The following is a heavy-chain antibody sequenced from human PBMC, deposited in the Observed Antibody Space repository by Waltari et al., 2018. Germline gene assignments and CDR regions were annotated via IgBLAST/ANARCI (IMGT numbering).Heavy chain of an antibody. Sequence: QLQLQESGPGLVKPSETLSLTCTVSVGSISSSTYYWGWIRQPPGKGLEWIGSIYYSGSTYYNPSLKSRVTISVDTSKNQFYLKLNSVTAADTAVHYCARSGYYDSSGYYWWFDPWGQGTLVTVSS. CDR1: VGSISSSTYY. CDR2: IYYSGST. J-gene: IGHJ5*02. D-gene: IGHD3-22*01. CDR3: ARSGYYDSSGYYWWFDP. V-gene: IGHV4-39*01.